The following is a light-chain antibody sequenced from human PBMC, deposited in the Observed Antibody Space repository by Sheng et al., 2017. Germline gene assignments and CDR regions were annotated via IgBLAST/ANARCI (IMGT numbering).Light chain of an antibody. CDR1: QSVSSY. V-gene: IGKV3-11*01. J-gene: IGKJ2*01. Sequence: EIVLTQSPATLSLSPGERATLSCRASQSVSSYLAWYQQKPGQAPRLLIYDASNRATGIPAMFSGSGSGTDFTLTISSLEPEDFAVYYCQQRSNWPPEFMYTFGQGTKLEIK. CDR3: QQRSNWPPEFMYT. CDR2: DAS.